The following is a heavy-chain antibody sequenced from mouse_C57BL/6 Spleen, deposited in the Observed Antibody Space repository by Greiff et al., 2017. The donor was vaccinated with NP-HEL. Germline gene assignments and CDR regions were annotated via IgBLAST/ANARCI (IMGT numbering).Heavy chain of an antibody. CDR3: ARGGDYDGAWFAY. CDR2: IDPSDSYT. V-gene: IGHV1-50*01. J-gene: IGHJ3*01. Sequence: QVQLKQPGAELVKPGASVKLSCKASGYTFTSYWMQWVKQRPGQGLEWIGEIDPSDSYTNYNQKFKGKATLTVDTSSSTAYMQLSSLTSEDSAVYYCARGGDYDGAWFAYWGQGTLVAVSA. CDR1: GYTFTSYW. D-gene: IGHD2-4*01.